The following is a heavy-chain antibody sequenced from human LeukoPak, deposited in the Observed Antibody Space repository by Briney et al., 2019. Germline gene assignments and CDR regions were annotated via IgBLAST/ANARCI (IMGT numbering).Heavy chain of an antibody. CDR2: LNSDGSST. CDR1: GFTFSSYW. J-gene: IGHJ3*02. CDR3: ATGNYHAFDI. Sequence: GGSLRLSCTASGFTFSSYWMHWVRQAPGKGLVWVSCLNSDGSSTRYADSVRGRFTISRDNAKNTLYLQMNSLRAEDTAVYYCATGNYHAFDIWGQGTMVTVSS. D-gene: IGHD1-7*01. V-gene: IGHV3-74*01.